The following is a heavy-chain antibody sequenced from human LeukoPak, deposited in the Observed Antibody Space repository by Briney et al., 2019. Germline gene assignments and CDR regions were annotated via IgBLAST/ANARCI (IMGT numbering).Heavy chain of an antibody. CDR3: ARLIVAGHYYYYMDV. CDR1: GYTFTSYG. Sequence: ASVKVSCKASGYTFTSYGISWVRQAPGQGLERMGWISAYNGNTNYAQKLQGRVTMTTDTSTSTAYMELRSLRSDDTAVYYCARLIVAGHYYYYMDVWGKGTTVTVSS. CDR2: ISAYNGNT. J-gene: IGHJ6*03. V-gene: IGHV1-18*01. D-gene: IGHD6-19*01.